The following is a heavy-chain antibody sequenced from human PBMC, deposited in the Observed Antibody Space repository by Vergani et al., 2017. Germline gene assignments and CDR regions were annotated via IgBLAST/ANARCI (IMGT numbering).Heavy chain of an antibody. J-gene: IGHJ4*02. CDR1: GYTFTSYY. Sequence: QVQLVQSGAEVKKPGASVKVSCKASGYTFTSYYMHWVRQATGQGLEWMGWMNPNSGNTGYAQKFQGRVTMTRNTSISTAYMELSSLRSEDTAVYYCARFYYDSSGYVDYWGQGTLVTVSS. CDR3: ARFYYDSSGYVDY. V-gene: IGHV1-8*02. D-gene: IGHD3-22*01. CDR2: MNPNSGNT.